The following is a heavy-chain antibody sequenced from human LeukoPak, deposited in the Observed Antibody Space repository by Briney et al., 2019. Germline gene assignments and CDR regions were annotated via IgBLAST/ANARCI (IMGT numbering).Heavy chain of an antibody. Sequence: GRSLRLSCATSGFSFGAHGMHWVRRAPGKGLEWVAVIWYDGSNKYYADSVKGRFTISRDNAKNTLYLQMNSLRAEDTAVYYCARGGWFIVDYWGQGTLVTVSS. CDR1: GFSFGAHG. CDR3: ARGGWFIVDY. D-gene: IGHD3-10*01. V-gene: IGHV3-33*03. J-gene: IGHJ4*02. CDR2: IWYDGSNK.